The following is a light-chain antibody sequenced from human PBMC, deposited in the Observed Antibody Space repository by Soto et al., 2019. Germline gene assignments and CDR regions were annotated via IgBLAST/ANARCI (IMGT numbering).Light chain of an antibody. CDR3: QHYKTWPLA. V-gene: IGKV3-11*01. CDR1: QSVGNY. Sequence: IVVTQSPATRSLSPGESATLSCRASQSVGNYLAWYQQKPGQAPRLLMYDVSDRATGIPARFSGSGSGTDFTLTISSLQSEDFAVYYCQHYKTWPLAFGGGTKVDIK. CDR2: DVS. J-gene: IGKJ4*01.